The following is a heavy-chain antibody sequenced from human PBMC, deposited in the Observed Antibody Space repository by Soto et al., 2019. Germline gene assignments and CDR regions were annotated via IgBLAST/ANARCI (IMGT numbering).Heavy chain of an antibody. CDR2: ISSTTNYI. CDR1: GFTFTRYS. V-gene: IGHV3-21*06. J-gene: IGHJ4*02. Sequence: SGGSLRLSCAASGFTFTRYSMNWVRQAPGKGLEWVSSISSTTNYIYYGDSMKGRFTISRDNAKNSLYLEMNSLRAEDTAVYYCARESEDLTSNFDYWGQGTLVTVSS. CDR3: ARESEDLTSNFDY.